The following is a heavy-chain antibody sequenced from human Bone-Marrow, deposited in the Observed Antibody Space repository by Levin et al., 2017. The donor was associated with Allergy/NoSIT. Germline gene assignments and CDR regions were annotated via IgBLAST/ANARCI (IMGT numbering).Heavy chain of an antibody. CDR2: ISYSGST. CDR1: CGSISSSNYY. D-gene: IGHD3-22*01. Sequence: SETLSLTCTVSCGSISSSNYYWGWIRQPPGKGLEWIGSISYSGSTYYNPSLGSRVTMSVDPSKNQFSLKLSSVTAADTAVYYCANRAKIAPNYYVMDVWGQGTTVTVSS. J-gene: IGHJ6*02. V-gene: IGHV4-39*07. CDR3: ANRAKIAPNYYVMDV.